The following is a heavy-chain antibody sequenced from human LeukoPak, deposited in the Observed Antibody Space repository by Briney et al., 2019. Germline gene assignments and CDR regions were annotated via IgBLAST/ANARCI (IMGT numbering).Heavy chain of an antibody. CDR3: ARYCSGGSCYGQ. Sequence: SETLSLTCTVSGGSISWTSYYWGWIRQPPGKGLEWIGSFSYSANSYYNPTLKSRVTISVDTSKNQFSLKLSSVTAADTAVYYCARYCSGGSCYGQWGQGTLVTVSS. CDR2: FSYSANS. J-gene: IGHJ4*02. CDR1: GGSISWTSYY. V-gene: IGHV4-39*01. D-gene: IGHD2-15*01.